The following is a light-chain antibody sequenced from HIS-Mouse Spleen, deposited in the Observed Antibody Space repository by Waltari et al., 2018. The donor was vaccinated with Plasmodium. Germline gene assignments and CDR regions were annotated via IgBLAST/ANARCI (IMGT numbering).Light chain of an antibody. CDR3: QSADSSGTYWV. CDR1: ALPKQY. Sequence: SYELTQPPSVSVSPGQTARITCSGDALPKQYAYWYQQKPGQAPVLVIYKDSERPSGIRERFSGSSSGTTGTLTISGVQAEDEADYYCQSADSSGTYWVFGGGTKLTVL. J-gene: IGLJ3*02. V-gene: IGLV3-25*03. CDR2: KDS.